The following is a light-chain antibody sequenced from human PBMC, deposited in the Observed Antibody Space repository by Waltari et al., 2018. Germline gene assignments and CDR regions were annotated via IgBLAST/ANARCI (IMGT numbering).Light chain of an antibody. CDR1: ESVRSY. Sequence: EIVLTQSPATLSLSPGEGAILSCRASESVRSYLAWYQQKPGKAPRLLIYDASNRASGIPARFSGSGSGTDFSLSISSLEPEDFAVYYCQQRHNWPLTFGGGTKVEIK. V-gene: IGKV3-11*01. CDR2: DAS. CDR3: QQRHNWPLT. J-gene: IGKJ4*01.